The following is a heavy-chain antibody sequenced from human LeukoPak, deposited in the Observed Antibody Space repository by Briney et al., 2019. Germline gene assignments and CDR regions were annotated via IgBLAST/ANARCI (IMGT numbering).Heavy chain of an antibody. J-gene: IGHJ4*02. Sequence: PGGSLRLSCAASGFTFSSYSMNWVRQAPGKGLEWVSFISGSSRYIYYADSVRGRFTISRDNAKNSLYLQMNSLRAEDTAVYYCARDGTDYYDSSGQYWGQGTLVTVSS. D-gene: IGHD3-22*01. V-gene: IGHV3-21*01. CDR3: ARDGTDYYDSSGQY. CDR1: GFTFSSYS. CDR2: ISGSSRYI.